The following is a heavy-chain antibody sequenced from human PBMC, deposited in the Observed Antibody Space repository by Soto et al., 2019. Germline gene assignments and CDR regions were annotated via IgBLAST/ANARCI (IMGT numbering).Heavy chain of an antibody. D-gene: IGHD3-9*01. V-gene: IGHV1-46*01. CDR2: INPSGGST. CDR1: GYTFTSYY. CDR3: ARDKDRSLLTAYYFAY. Sequence: ASVKVSCKASGYTFTSYYMHWVRQAPGQGLEWMGIINPSGGSTSYAQKFQGRVTMTRDTSTSTVYMELSSLRAEDTAVYYCARDKDRSLLTAYYFAYWGQGTLVTVSS. J-gene: IGHJ4*02.